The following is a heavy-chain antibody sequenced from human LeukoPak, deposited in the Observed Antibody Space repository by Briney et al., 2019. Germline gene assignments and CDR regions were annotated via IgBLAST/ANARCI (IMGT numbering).Heavy chain of an antibody. Sequence: ASVTVSCKVSGYTLSELSMHWVRQSPGKGLEWMGGFDVAETDTIYAQKFQGRVTMTEDTSTDTAYMELNSLSSEDTAVYYCSSSGVEEWQGLHFWGQGTLVTVSS. J-gene: IGHJ4*02. CDR1: GYTLSELS. V-gene: IGHV1-24*01. CDR2: FDVAETDT. D-gene: IGHD3-3*01. CDR3: SSSGVEEWQGLHF.